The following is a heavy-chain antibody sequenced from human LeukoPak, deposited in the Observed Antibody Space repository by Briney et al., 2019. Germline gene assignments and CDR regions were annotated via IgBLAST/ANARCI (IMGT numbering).Heavy chain of an antibody. CDR1: GGSISSYY. V-gene: IGHV4-30-4*01. D-gene: IGHD6-6*01. J-gene: IGHJ4*02. CDR2: IYYGGT. Sequence: SETLSLTCTVSGGSISSYYWSWIRQPPGKGLEYIGYIYYGGTYYNPSLKSRVTISVDTSKNQFSLKLSSVTAADTAVYYCARGTWSSSIDYWGQGTLVTVSS. CDR3: ARGTWSSSIDY.